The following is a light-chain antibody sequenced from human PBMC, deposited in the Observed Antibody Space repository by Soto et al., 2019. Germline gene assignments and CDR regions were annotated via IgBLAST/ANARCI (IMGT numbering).Light chain of an antibody. V-gene: IGKV1-5*01. Sequence: DIQMTQSPSTLSASIGDRVTITCRASQSITTFLAWYQQKPGKTPQILIYDSSKLEPGVPSRLSGGRSGTEFNLPDSSLQPDDFATYYCQQYSTYPLTLRGGTRVEIK. CDR1: QSITTF. J-gene: IGKJ4*01. CDR3: QQYSTYPLT. CDR2: DSS.